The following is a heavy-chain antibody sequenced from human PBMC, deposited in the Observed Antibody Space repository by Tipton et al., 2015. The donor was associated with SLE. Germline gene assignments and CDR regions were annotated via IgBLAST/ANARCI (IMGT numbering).Heavy chain of an antibody. CDR2: IYHSGST. Sequence: SLRLSCAVSGVSISNSNWWSWVRQSPGKGLEWIGEIYHSGSTNYNPSLKSRVSMSVDKSRNQFSLSLRSVTAADTAVYYCARCRDGIYSGSHYKGIGAFDVWGQGTMVTVSS. V-gene: IGHV4-4*02. CDR1: GVSISNSNW. D-gene: IGHD1-26*01. J-gene: IGHJ3*01. CDR3: ARCRDGIYSGSHYKGIGAFDV.